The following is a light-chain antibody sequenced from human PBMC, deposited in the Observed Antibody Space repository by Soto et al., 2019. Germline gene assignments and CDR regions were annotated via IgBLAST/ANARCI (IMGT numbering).Light chain of an antibody. CDR2: EVS. J-gene: IGLJ1*01. Sequence: QSALTQPASVSGSPGQSITISCTGTSSDVGSYNYVSWYQQHPGKAPKLMIFEVSNRPSGVSNRFSGTKSGNTASLTISWLQAEDEADYFCSSYTSGTYVFGTGTKVTVL. V-gene: IGLV2-14*01. CDR1: SSDVGSYNY. CDR3: SSYTSGTYV.